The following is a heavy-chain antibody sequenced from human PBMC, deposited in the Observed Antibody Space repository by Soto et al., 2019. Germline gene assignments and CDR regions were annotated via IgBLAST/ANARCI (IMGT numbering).Heavy chain of an antibody. CDR2: IYYSGST. CDR1: GGSISSYY. Sequence: SETLSLTCTVSGGSISSYYWSWIRQPPGKGLEWIGYIYYSGSTNYNPSLKSRVTISVDTSKNQFSLKLSSVTAADTAVYYCARAFYGIAARPRVLTFDYWGQGTLVTVSS. V-gene: IGHV4-59*01. CDR3: ARAFYGIAARPRVLTFDY. J-gene: IGHJ4*02. D-gene: IGHD6-6*01.